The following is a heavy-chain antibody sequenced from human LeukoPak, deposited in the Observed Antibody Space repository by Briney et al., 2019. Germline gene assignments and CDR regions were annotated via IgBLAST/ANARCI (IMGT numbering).Heavy chain of an antibody. D-gene: IGHD3-22*01. CDR1: GFTFSSYA. Sequence: GGSLRLSCAASGFTFSSYAMSWVRQAPGKGLEWVSTISRNGDRTYYADSVKGRFTISRDNSKNTLYLQMNSLTAEDTAVYYCATDREGDPSCYYLVGGQGTLITVSS. V-gene: IGHV3-23*01. CDR2: ISRNGDRT. J-gene: IGHJ4*02. CDR3: ATDREGDPSCYYLV.